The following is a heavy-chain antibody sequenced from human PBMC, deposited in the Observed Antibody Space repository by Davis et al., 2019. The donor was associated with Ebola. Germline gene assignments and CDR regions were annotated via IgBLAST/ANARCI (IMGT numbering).Heavy chain of an antibody. D-gene: IGHD2-15*01. Sequence: GGSLRLSCAASRFTFSGSAMHWVRQPPGKGLEWVGRIRSKANSYPTAYAASVKGRFTISRDDSKNTAYLQMNSLKTEDTAVYYCTSHNIVVVVDATYYFDYWGQGTLVTVSS. CDR3: TSHNIVVVVDATYYFDY. CDR1: RFTFSGSA. CDR2: IRSKANSYPT. J-gene: IGHJ4*02. V-gene: IGHV3-73*01.